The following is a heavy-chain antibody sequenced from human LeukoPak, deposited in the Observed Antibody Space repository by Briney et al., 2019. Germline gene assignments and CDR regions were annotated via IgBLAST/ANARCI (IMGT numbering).Heavy chain of an antibody. CDR1: GFTFSSYG. CDR2: IWYDGSNK. J-gene: IGHJ4*02. Sequence: GGSLRLSCAASGFTFSSYGMHWVRQAPGKGLEWVAVIWYDGSNKYYADSVKGRFTISRDNSKNTLYLQMNSLRAEDTAVYYCARARGYVSSALTTGYTYFDYWGQGTLVTVSS. CDR3: ARARGYVSSALTTGYTYFDY. D-gene: IGHD6-13*01. V-gene: IGHV3-33*01.